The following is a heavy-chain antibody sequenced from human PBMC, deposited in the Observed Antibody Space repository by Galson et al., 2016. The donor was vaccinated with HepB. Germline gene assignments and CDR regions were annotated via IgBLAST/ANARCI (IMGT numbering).Heavy chain of an antibody. CDR1: GFTLSSYS. CDR2: ITSRRTAI. D-gene: IGHD6-13*01. J-gene: IGHJ6*02. V-gene: IGHV3-48*04. Sequence: SLRLSCAASGFTLSSYSMSWVRQTPGKGLEWVSYITSRRTAIYYADSVKGRFTISRDNARNSLYLQMNSLRAEDTAVYYCAREGTGSSSFIYHYYGMDVRGQGTTVTVSS. CDR3: AREGTGSSSFIYHYYGMDV.